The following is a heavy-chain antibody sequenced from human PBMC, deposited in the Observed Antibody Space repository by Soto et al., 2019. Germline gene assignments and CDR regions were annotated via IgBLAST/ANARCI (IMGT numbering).Heavy chain of an antibody. V-gene: IGHV1-8*01. CDR1: GYTFTSYD. CDR2: MNPNSGKT. J-gene: IGHJ5*02. CDR3: ARARGYSDGDFEP. D-gene: IGHD5-18*01. Sequence: AASVKISCKASGYTFTSYDINWVRQATGQGLEWMGWMNPNSGKTGYAQKFQGRVTMTRNTSISTAYMELSSLRSEDTAVYYCARARGYSDGDFEPWGQGTLVTVSS.